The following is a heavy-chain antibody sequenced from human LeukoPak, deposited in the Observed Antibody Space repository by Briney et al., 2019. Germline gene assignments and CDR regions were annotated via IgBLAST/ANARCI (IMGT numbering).Heavy chain of an antibody. J-gene: IGHJ4*02. D-gene: IGHD6-13*01. Sequence: GGSLTLSCAASGFTFSDYSMNWVRQAPGKGLEWVSCISSASNYIYYADSVKGRFTISRDNAKNSLYLAINSLRAEDTAVYYCARGPYSDSWSEVDYWGQGALVTVSS. CDR3: ARGPYSDSWSEVDY. CDR1: GFTFSDYS. V-gene: IGHV3-21*01. CDR2: ISSASNYI.